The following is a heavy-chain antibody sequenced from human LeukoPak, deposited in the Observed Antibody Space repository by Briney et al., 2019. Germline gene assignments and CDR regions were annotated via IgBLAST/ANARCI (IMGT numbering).Heavy chain of an antibody. CDR3: ARDAVSTTTAGGIDY. CDR2: ISAYSGYT. CDR1: GYTFTNYG. D-gene: IGHD5/OR15-5a*01. J-gene: IGHJ4*02. Sequence: ASVKVSCKASGYTFTNYGISWVRQAPGQGLEWMGWISAYSGYTHYAQKIQGRVTVTTEASTSTACMELRSLTSYDTAVYYCARDAVSTTTAGGIDYWGQGTLVTVSS. V-gene: IGHV1-18*01.